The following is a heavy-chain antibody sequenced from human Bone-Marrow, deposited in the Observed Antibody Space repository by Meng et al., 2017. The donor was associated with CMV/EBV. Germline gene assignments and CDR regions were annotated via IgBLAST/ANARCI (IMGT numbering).Heavy chain of an antibody. CDR3: AKRVSSVGAISD. Sequence: GESLKISCAASGFTFSSYAMSWVRQAPGKGLEWVSVIYTGGSSTYYADSVKGRFTISRENSKNTLYLQMNSLRAEDTDVYYCAKRVSSVGAISDWGQGTLVTVSS. CDR1: GFTFSSYA. CDR2: IYTGGSST. V-gene: IGHV3-23*03. J-gene: IGHJ4*02. D-gene: IGHD1-26*01.